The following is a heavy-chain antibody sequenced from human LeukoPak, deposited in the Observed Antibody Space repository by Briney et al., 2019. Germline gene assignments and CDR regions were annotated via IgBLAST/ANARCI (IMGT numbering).Heavy chain of an antibody. CDR2: IIPIFGTA. D-gene: IGHD1-26*01. CDR1: DYTFTSYA. Sequence: SVKVSCKASDYTFTSYAISWVRQAPGQGLEWMGGIIPIFGTANYAQKFQGRVTITADESTSTAYMELSSLRSGDTAVYYCARNAEWELLNWFDPWGQGTLVTVSS. J-gene: IGHJ5*02. V-gene: IGHV1-69*13. CDR3: ARNAEWELLNWFDP.